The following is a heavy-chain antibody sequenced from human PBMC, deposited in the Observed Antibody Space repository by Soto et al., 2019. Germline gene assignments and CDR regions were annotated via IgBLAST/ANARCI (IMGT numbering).Heavy chain of an antibody. D-gene: IGHD1-1*01. V-gene: IGHV4-59*01. J-gene: IGHJ6*02. CDR3: AREGTTVDSDYYYGMDV. Sequence: QVQLQESGPGLVKPSETLSLTCTVSGGSISSYYWSWIRQPPGKGLEWIGYIYYSGSTNYNPSLKPRVTISVDTSKNQFSLKLSSVTAADTAVYYCAREGTTVDSDYYYGMDVWGQGTTVTVSS. CDR2: IYYSGST. CDR1: GGSISSYY.